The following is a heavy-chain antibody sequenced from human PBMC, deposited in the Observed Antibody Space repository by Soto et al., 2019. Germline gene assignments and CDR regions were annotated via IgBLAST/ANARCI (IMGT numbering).Heavy chain of an antibody. CDR1: GGSIISGGYY. D-gene: IGHD3-3*02. V-gene: IGHV4-31*03. CDR2: IYYSGST. J-gene: IGHJ3*02. Sequence: SETLSLTCTVSGGSIISGGYYWSWIRQHPGKGLEWIGYIYYSGSTYYNPSLKSRVTISVDTSKNQFSLKLSSVTAADTAVYYCARVKSILAAFDIWGQGTMVTVSS. CDR3: ARVKSILAAFDI.